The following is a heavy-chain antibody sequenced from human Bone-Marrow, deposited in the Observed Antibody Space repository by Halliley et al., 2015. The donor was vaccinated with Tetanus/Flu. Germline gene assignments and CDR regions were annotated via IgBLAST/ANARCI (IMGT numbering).Heavy chain of an antibody. Sequence: AVSGFPFMNYAMSWVRQAPGKGLEWVSAISGLADHTYYAESVKGRFTISRDNSRNTLYLQLNGLGVEDTAVYYCAKDAEYGDHDYFDSWGQGTLVTVSS. J-gene: IGHJ4*02. CDR1: GFPFMNYA. V-gene: IGHV3-23*01. D-gene: IGHD4-17*01. CDR3: AKDAEYGDHDYFDS. CDR2: ISGLADHT.